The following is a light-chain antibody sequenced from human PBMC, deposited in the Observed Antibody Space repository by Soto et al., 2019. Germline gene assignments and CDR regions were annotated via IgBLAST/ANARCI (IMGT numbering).Light chain of an antibody. Sequence: EIVLTQSPGTLSLSPGERATLSCRATQTISSNYLAWYRQKPGQAPKLLIHGASTRATGFPDRFSGSGSGTDFTLTIRRLEPDDFAVYYCQLYGSSPKTFGQGTTGEF. CDR3: QLYGSSPKT. V-gene: IGKV3-20*01. J-gene: IGKJ1*01. CDR2: GAS. CDR1: QTISSNY.